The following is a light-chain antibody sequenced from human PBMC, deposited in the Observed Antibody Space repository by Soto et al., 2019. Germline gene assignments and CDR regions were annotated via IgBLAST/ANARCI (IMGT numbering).Light chain of an antibody. J-gene: IGKJ1*01. CDR1: QGISNY. CDR3: QQYDKYST. V-gene: IGKV1-27*01. CDR2: DAS. Sequence: DIQMTPSPSSLSASVGDRVTITCRASQGISNYLAWYQQKPGKAPNLLIYDASTLQGGVPSRFSGSGSGTEFTLTVTSLQPEDFATYFCQQYDKYSTFGHGTKVDIK.